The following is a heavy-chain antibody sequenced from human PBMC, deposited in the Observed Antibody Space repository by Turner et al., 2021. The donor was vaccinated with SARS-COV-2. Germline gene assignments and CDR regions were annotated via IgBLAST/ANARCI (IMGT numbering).Heavy chain of an antibody. D-gene: IGHD4-17*01. CDR3: ARDYGGNSNYFDY. CDR2: IYYSGRT. CDR1: GGSISSGGYY. Sequence: QVQLQESGPGLVKPSPTVSLTCTVSGGSISSGGYYWSWIRQHPGKGLEWIGYIYYSGRTYYNPSLKSRVTISVDTSKNQFSLKLSSVTAADTAVYYCARDYGGNSNYFDYWGQGTLVTVSS. J-gene: IGHJ4*02. V-gene: IGHV4-31*03.